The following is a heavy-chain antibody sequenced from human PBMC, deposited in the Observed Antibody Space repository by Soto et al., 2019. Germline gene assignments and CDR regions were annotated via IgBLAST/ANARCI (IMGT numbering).Heavy chain of an antibody. V-gene: IGHV4-31*03. CDR2: VSYTGTT. Sequence: KASETLSLTCTVSGGSISSGIYYWSWIRQLPGKGLEWIGYVSYTGTTYYNPSLQSRVTISGDTSKNQFSLRLTSVTAADTAVYYCARGSRTYYYDRSGYRFDSWGQGTLVTVSS. CDR1: GGSISSGIYY. D-gene: IGHD3-22*01. J-gene: IGHJ4*02. CDR3: ARGSRTYYYDRSGYRFDS.